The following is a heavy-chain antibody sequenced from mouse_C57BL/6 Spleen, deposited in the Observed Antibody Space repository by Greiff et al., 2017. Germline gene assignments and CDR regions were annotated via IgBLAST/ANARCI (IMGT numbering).Heavy chain of an antibody. CDR3: TSSDYYGSRRFAY. CDR1: GYTFTDYE. V-gene: IGHV1-15*01. Sequence: QVQLQQSGAELVRPGASVTLSCKASGYTFTDYEMHWVKQTPVHGLEWIGAIDPETGGTAYNQKFKGKAILTSDKSSSTAYMELRSLTSEDSAVYYCTSSDYYGSRRFAYWGQGTLVTVSA. CDR2: IDPETGGT. J-gene: IGHJ3*01. D-gene: IGHD1-1*01.